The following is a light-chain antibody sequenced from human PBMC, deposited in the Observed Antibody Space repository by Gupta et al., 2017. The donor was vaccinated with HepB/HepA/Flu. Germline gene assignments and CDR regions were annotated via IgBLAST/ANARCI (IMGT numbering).Light chain of an antibody. Sequence: SALPQPPSASGSPGPSVTISCTGTSSDVGGYNYVSWYQQHPGKAPRLMVYEVSKRPAVVPGRFSDSKSGNTASLTVSVRTKEEEADYYFRSDGGSNHYVFGAGTKVTVL. CDR1: SSDVGGYNY. CDR2: EVS. CDR3: RSDGGSNHYV. J-gene: IGLJ1*01. V-gene: IGLV2-8*01.